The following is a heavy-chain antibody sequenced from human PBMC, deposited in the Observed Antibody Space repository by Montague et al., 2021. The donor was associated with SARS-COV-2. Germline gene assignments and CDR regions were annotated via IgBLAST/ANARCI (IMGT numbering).Heavy chain of an antibody. Sequence: TLSLTCTVSGGSISTGGNSWSWIRQPPGRRLELIGYIYVSGTTYYSPPFRSRVTIAVDRSKNQFSLRLESVTAADTALYYCARGLLLSVWGQGTLVTVSS. D-gene: IGHD2-21*01. V-gene: IGHV4-30-2*01. CDR3: ARGLLLSV. J-gene: IGHJ4*02. CDR1: GGSISTGGNS. CDR2: IYVSGTT.